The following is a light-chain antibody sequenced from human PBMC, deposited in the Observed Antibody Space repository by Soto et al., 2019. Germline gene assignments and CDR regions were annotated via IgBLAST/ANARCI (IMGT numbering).Light chain of an antibody. CDR1: SSNIGSAY. Sequence: QPVLTQPPSASGTPGQTVTICCSGSSSNIGSAYIYWYQHLPGTAPKLLIYRNNQRPSGVPDRFSASKSGTSASLAISGLRSADDADYSCAARDDSLLVFGGGTKLTVL. J-gene: IGLJ2*01. CDR3: AARDDSLLV. V-gene: IGLV1-47*01. CDR2: RNN.